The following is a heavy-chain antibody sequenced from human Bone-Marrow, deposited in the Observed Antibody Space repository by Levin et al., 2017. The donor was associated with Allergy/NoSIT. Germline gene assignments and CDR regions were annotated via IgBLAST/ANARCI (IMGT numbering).Heavy chain of an antibody. D-gene: IGHD4-17*01. J-gene: IGHJ1*01. V-gene: IGHV3-30*18. Sequence: TGGSLRLSCTASGFTFSSYAMHWVRQAPGKGLEWVALISYDGSADYYADPVKGRFSISRDNSKNTVNLQMDSLRAEDTAIYYCVKKSRLYFGDYVKAVEYVQNWGQGTLVTVSS. CDR2: ISYDGSAD. CDR3: VKKSRLYFGDYVKAVEYVQN. CDR1: GFTFSSYA.